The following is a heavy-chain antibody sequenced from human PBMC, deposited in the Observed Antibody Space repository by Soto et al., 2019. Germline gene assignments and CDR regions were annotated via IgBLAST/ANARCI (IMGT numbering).Heavy chain of an antibody. CDR2: IYYSGST. V-gene: IGHV4-59*01. Sequence: SETLSLTCTVSGGSISSYYWSWIRQPPGKGLEWIGYIYYSGSTNYNPSLKSRVTISVDTSKNQFSLKLSSVTAADTAVYYCARGEGQRLVHYYYYYGMDVWGQGTTVTVSS. J-gene: IGHJ6*02. CDR3: ARGEGQRLVHYYYYYGMDV. CDR1: GGSISSYY. D-gene: IGHD6-13*01.